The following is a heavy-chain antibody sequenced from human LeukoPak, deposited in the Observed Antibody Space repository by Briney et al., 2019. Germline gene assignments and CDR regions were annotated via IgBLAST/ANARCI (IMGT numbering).Heavy chain of an antibody. D-gene: IGHD6-13*01. CDR2: IYYSGST. V-gene: IGHV4-59*01. CDR3: ARGSWSFDY. CDR1: GGSINYYY. Sequence: PSETLSLTCTVSGGSINYYYWSWIRQPPGKGLEWIGYIYYSGSTNYNPSLKGRVTISIDTPKNQFSLKLSSVTAADTAVYYCARGSWSFDYWGQGTLVTVSS. J-gene: IGHJ4*02.